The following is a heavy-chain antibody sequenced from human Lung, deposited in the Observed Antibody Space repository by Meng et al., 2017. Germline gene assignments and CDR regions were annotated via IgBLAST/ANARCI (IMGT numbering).Heavy chain of an antibody. V-gene: IGHV4-34*01. CDR3: ARGPTTMAHDFDY. J-gene: IGHJ4*02. CDR1: GGSFSDYD. CDR2: INHSGST. Sequence: VQLQQWGEGFLNASEALALTCVVSGGSFSDYDLSWIRQPPGKGLEWIGEINHSGSTNYNPSLESRATISVDTSQNNLSLKLSSVTAADSAVYYCARGPTTMAHDFDYWGQGTLVTVSS. D-gene: IGHD4-11*01.